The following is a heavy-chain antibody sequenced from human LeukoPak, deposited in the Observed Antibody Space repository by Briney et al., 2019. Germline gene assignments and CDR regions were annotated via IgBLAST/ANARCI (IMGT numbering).Heavy chain of an antibody. V-gene: IGHV1-18*01. CDR3: ARAKDSYGYSGFDY. Sequence: EASVKVSCKASGYTFTSYGISWVRQAPGQGLEWMGWISAYNGNTNYAQKLQGRVTMTTDTSTSTAYMELRSLRSDDTAVYYCARAKDSYGYSGFDYWGQGTLDTVSS. J-gene: IGHJ4*02. CDR2: ISAYNGNT. D-gene: IGHD5-18*01. CDR1: GYTFTSYG.